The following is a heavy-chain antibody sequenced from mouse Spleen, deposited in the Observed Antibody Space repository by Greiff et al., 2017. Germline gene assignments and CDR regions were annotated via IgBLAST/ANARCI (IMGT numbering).Heavy chain of an antibody. Sequence: EVKLMESGGGLVKPGGSLKLSCAASGFTFSSYAMSWVRQSPEKRLEWVAEISSGGSYTYYPDTVTGRFTISRDNAKNTLYLEMSSLRSEDTAMYYCAMIYYDYDGFAYWGQGTLVTVSA. V-gene: IGHV5-9-4*01. J-gene: IGHJ3*01. CDR3: AMIYYDYDGFAY. CDR2: ISSGGSYT. CDR1: GFTFSSYA. D-gene: IGHD2-4*01.